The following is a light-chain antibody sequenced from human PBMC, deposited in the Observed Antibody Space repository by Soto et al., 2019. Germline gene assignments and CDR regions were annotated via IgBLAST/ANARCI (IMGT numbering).Light chain of an antibody. CDR2: GAS. CDR3: QQNGSSYT. CDR1: QSVSSSY. J-gene: IGKJ2*01. V-gene: IGKV3-20*01. Sequence: EIVLTQSPGTLSLSPGERATLSCRASQSVSSSYLAWYQQKGGQAPRLLIYGASRRATGIPDRFSGSGSGTDSTLTISRLEPEDFVVYYCQQNGSSYTFGQGTKLEIK.